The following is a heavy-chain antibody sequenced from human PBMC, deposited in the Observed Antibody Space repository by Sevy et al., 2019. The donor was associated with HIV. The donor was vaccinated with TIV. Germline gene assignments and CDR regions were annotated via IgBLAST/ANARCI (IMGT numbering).Heavy chain of an antibody. CDR2: ISYDGSNK. Sequence: GGSLRLSCAASGFTFSSYAMHWVRQAPGKGLEWVAVISYDGSNKYYADSVKGRFTISRDNSKNTLYLQMNSLRAEDTAVYYCARDATRIAARFDYWGQGTLVTVSS. CDR1: GFTFSSYA. CDR3: ARDATRIAARFDY. D-gene: IGHD6-6*01. J-gene: IGHJ4*02. V-gene: IGHV3-30-3*01.